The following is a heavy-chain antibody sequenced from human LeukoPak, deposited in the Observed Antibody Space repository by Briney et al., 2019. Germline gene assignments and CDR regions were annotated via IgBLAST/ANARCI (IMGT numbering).Heavy chain of an antibody. V-gene: IGHV3-9*01. Sequence: GRSLRLSCAVSGFSFDGYAMHWVRLAPGKGLEWVSGINWNSGYIGYADSVKGRFTISRDNAKNSLYLQMNSLRAEDTAVYYCARSMMVAAFDYWGQGTLVTVSS. D-gene: IGHD3-22*01. CDR2: INWNSGYI. J-gene: IGHJ4*02. CDR3: ARSMMVAAFDY. CDR1: GFSFDGYA.